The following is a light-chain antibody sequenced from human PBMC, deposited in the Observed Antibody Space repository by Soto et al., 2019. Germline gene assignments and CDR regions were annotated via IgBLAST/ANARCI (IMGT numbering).Light chain of an antibody. CDR2: DVN. Sequence: QSALTQPPSASGSPGQSVTISCTGTSSDVGGYNYVSWYRQHPGKAPQLIIYDVNKRPSGVPDRFSGSKSGNTASLTVSGLQAEDEADYYCSSCTSSSTYVVFGGGTKLTVL. CDR3: SSCTSSSTYVV. V-gene: IGLV2-8*01. J-gene: IGLJ2*01. CDR1: SSDVGGYNY.